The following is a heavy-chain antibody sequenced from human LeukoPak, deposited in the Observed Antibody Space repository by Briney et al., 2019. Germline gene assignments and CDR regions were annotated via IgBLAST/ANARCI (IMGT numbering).Heavy chain of an antibody. CDR1: GGSFSGYY. D-gene: IGHD5-18*01. CDR3: AREKMRRYSYGYAH. J-gene: IGHJ4*02. Sequence: SETLSLTCAVYGGSFSGYYWSWIRQPPGRGLEWIGEINHSGSTNYNSSLKSRVTISVDTSKNQFSLKVSSVTAADTAVYYCAREKMRRYSYGYAHWGQGTLVTVSS. V-gene: IGHV4-34*01. CDR2: INHSGST.